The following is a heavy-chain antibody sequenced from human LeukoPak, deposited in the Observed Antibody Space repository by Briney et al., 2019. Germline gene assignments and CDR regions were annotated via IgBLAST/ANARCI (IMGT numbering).Heavy chain of an antibody. CDR1: GHSIINSYY. Sequence: SETLSLTCTVSGHSIINSYYWGWIRQPPGKGLKWIGSIYHTGSTYYNPSLKSRITISIDTSKNQFSLKVNSVTAADTAVYYCARMVDSSGFSPCQHWGQGTLVTVSS. CDR2: IYHTGST. D-gene: IGHD3-22*01. CDR3: ARMVDSSGFSPCQH. J-gene: IGHJ1*01. V-gene: IGHV4-38-2*02.